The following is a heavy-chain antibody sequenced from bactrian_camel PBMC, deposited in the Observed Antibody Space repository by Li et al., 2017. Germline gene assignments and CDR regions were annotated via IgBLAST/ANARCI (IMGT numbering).Heavy chain of an antibody. D-gene: IGHD1*01. CDR2: IENSGTT. J-gene: IGHJ4*01. Sequence: HVQLVESGGGSVQAGGSLRLSCTRSGDPGCKYDMSWYRRSAPGEDRKFVAGIENSGTTAYADSVKGRFTISRDDRKNTAFLQMNSLKPEDTAMYYCAARSVSGTWALAPRGYNYWGQGTQVTVS. CDR3: AARSVSGTWALAPRGYNY. CDR1: GDPGCKYD. V-gene: IGHV3S56*01.